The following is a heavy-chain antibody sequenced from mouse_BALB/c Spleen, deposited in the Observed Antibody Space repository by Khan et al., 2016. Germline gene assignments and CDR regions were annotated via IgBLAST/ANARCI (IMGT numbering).Heavy chain of an antibody. V-gene: IGHV6-6*02. Sequence: EVKLEESGGGLVQPGGSMKLSCVASGFTFSSCWMSWVRQSPEKGLEWVAEIRLKSDNYATHYAESVRGKFTISRDDSKSRLYLQMNSLRAEDTGIYYCTKDSLFAYWGQGTLVTVSA. CDR3: TKDSLFAY. CDR1: GFTFSSCW. CDR2: IRLKSDNYAT. J-gene: IGHJ3*01.